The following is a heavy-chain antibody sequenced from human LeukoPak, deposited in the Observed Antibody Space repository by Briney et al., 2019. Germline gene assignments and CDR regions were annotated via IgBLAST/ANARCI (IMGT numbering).Heavy chain of an antibody. V-gene: IGHV3-23*01. CDR3: AKRGAEVGATVAPGDY. CDR2: LSGSAGST. J-gene: IGHJ4*02. CDR1: GFTFNTYW. D-gene: IGHD1-26*01. Sequence: GGSLRLSCAASGFTFNTYWMSWVRQAPGKGLEWVSALSGSAGSTYYADSVTGRFTISRDNSKNTLYLQMNSLRAEDTAVYYCAKRGAEVGATVAPGDYWGQGTLVTVSS.